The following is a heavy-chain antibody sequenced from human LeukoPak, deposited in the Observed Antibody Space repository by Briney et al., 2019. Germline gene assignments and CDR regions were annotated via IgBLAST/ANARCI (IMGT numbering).Heavy chain of an antibody. V-gene: IGHV4-59*08. J-gene: IGHJ4*02. D-gene: IGHD6-13*01. CDR3: ARQSGIAAVDY. CDR2: IHYSGST. Sequence: SETLSLTCTVSGGSISTYYWSWIRQPPGKGLEWIGYIHYSGSTNYNPSLKSRVTISVDTSRNQFSLKLSSVTAADTAVYYCARQSGIAAVDYWGQGTLVTVSS. CDR1: GGSISTYY.